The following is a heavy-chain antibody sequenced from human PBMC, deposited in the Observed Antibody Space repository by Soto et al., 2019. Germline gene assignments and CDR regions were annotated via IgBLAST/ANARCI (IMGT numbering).Heavy chain of an antibody. D-gene: IGHD2-21*01. CDR2: SRAYNGKT. V-gene: IGHV1-18*04. J-gene: IGHJ6*02. CDR3: ARAGRYVFLYGMDV. CDR1: GYTFTSYG. Sequence: AASVKVSCKASGYTFTSYGISWVRQAPGQGLEWMGWSRAYNGKTNYAAKVKGRVTMTTDTSTSTAYLELSSLRSDDTAVYYCARAGRYVFLYGMDVWGQGTTVTVSS.